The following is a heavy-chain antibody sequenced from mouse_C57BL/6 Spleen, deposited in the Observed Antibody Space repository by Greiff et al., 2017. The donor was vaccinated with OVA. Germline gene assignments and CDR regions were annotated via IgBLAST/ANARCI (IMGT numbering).Heavy chain of an antibody. CDR2: IDPSDSYT. J-gene: IGHJ4*01. Sequence: QVQLQQPGAELVMPGASVKLSCKASGYTFTSYWMHWVKQRPGQGLEWIGEIDPSDSYTNYNQKFKGKSTLTVDKSSSTAYMQLSSLTSEDSAVYYCARGGGNYYYAMDYWGQGTSVTVSS. V-gene: IGHV1-69*01. CDR1: GYTFTSYW. CDR3: ARGGGNYYYAMDY. D-gene: IGHD2-1*01.